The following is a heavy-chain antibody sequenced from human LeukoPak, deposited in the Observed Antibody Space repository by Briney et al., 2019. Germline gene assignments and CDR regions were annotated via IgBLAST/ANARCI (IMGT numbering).Heavy chain of an antibody. Sequence: PGGSLRLSCAASGFTFSSYGMHWVRQAPGKGLEWVAVISYDGSNKYYADSVKGRFTISRDNSKNTLYLQMNSLRAEDTAVYYCAKERDYYGSGSYSPLDYWGQGTLVTVSS. J-gene: IGHJ4*02. CDR3: AKERDYYGSGSYSPLDY. D-gene: IGHD3-10*01. CDR1: GFTFSSYG. V-gene: IGHV3-30*18. CDR2: ISYDGSNK.